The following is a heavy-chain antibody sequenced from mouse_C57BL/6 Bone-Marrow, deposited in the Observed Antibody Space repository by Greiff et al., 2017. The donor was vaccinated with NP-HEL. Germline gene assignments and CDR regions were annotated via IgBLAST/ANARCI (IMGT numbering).Heavy chain of an antibody. Sequence: VKLMESGAELARPGASVKMSCKASGYTFTSYTMHWVKQRPGQGLEWIGYINPSSGYTKYKQKFKDKATLTADKSSSTAYMQLSSLTSEDSAVYYCARCYGAYWYFDVWGTGTTVTVSS. CDR1: GYTFTSYT. J-gene: IGHJ1*03. CDR2: INPSSGYT. CDR3: ARCYGAYWYFDV. V-gene: IGHV1-4*01. D-gene: IGHD1-1*02.